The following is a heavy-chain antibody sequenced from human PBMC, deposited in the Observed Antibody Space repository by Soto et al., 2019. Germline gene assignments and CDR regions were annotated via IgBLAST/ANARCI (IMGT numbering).Heavy chain of an antibody. CDR3: AKDPQSWLTSFDI. V-gene: IGHV3-9*01. J-gene: IGHJ3*02. CDR1: GFHFEDYA. Sequence: EVQLVESGGGLVQPGRSLKLSCAASGFHFEDYAMHWVRQPPGKGLEWVSGITHNSASVAYAVSVKGRFTVSRDSAKNSLYLEMTSLTPADTALYFCAKDPQSWLTSFDICGQGTMVIVSP. D-gene: IGHD3-22*01. CDR2: ITHNSASV.